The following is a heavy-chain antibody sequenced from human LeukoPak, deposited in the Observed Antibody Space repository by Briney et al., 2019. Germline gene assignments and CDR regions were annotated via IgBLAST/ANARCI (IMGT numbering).Heavy chain of an antibody. D-gene: IGHD3-9*01. J-gene: IGHJ4*02. V-gene: IGHV3-30-3*01. CDR2: ISYDGSNK. CDR1: GFTFSSYA. Sequence: GGSLRLSCAASGFTFSSYAMHWVRQAPGKGLEWVAVISYDGSNKYYADSVKGRFTISRDSSKNTLYLQMNSLRAEDTAVYYCAKAPHYDILTGYDYWGQGTLVTVSS. CDR3: AKAPHYDILTGYDY.